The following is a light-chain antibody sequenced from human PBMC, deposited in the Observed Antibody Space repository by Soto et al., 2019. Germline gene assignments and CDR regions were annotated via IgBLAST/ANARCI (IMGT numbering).Light chain of an antibody. J-gene: IGKJ1*01. CDR1: QSSSSY. V-gene: IGKV1-39*01. CDR3: QQSYSTLQT. Sequence: DIQMTQSPSSLSASVGDRVTITCRASQSSSSYLYWYQQEPGKAPKLLIYAASSLQSGVPSRFSGSGSGTDFTLTISSLQPEDFATYYCQQSYSTLQTFGQGTKVDIK. CDR2: AAS.